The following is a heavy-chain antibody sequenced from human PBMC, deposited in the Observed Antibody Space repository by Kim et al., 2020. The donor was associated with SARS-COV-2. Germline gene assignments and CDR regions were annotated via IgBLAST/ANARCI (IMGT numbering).Heavy chain of an antibody. J-gene: IGHJ4*02. D-gene: IGHD5-18*01. Sequence: DADCVKGRFTISRDDSKNTLYLQMNSLTAEDTAVYYCAKGYTVMVLGIDYWGQGPLVTVPS. CDR3: AKGYTVMVLGIDY. V-gene: IGHV3-23*01.